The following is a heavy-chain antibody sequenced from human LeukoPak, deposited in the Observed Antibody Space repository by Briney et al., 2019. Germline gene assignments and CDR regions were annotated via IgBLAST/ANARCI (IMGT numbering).Heavy chain of an antibody. CDR2: IYSGGST. D-gene: IGHD3-9*01. J-gene: IGHJ6*04. CDR1: GFTVSSNY. V-gene: IGHV3-53*01. CDR3: AVPQSYDIWYGMDV. Sequence: PGGSLRLSCAVSGFTVSSNYMNWVRQAPGKGLEWVSVIYSGGSTYYADSVKGRFTISRDNSKNTLLLQMNSLRAEDTAVYYCAVPQSYDIWYGMDVWGKGTTVTVSS.